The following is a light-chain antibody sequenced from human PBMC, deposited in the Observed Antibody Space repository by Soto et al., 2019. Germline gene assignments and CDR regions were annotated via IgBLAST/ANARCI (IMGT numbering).Light chain of an antibody. V-gene: IGLV2-14*03. CDR2: EVR. Sequence: QSALTQPASVSGSPGQSITISCAGTMRDIGAYNLVSWYQQHPGKAPRLIFYEVRHRPSGIPLRFSASMSGNTASLTISGLQAEDEAHYYCSSFTSQSTLIFGGGTKVTVL. CDR1: MRDIGAYNL. CDR3: SSFTSQSTLI. J-gene: IGLJ2*01.